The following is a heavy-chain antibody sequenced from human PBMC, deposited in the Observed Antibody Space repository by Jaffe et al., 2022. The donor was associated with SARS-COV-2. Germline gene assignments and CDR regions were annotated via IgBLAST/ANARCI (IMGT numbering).Heavy chain of an antibody. CDR2: ISSSGSTI. D-gene: IGHD3-3*01. V-gene: IGHV3-48*03. CDR3: ARVFGVATFDY. CDR1: GFTFSSYE. J-gene: IGHJ4*02. Sequence: EVQLVESGGGLVQPGGSLRLSCAASGFTFSSYEMNWVRQAPGKGLEWVSYISSSGSTIYYADSVKGRFTISRDNAKNSLYLQMNSLRAEDTAVYYCARVFGVATFDYWGQGTLVTVSS.